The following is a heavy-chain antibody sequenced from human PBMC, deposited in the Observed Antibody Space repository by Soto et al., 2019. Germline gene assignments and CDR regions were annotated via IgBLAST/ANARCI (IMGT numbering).Heavy chain of an antibody. J-gene: IGHJ5*02. Sequence: XESLSLTCTVSGCPISSYYWTWIREPPGEGLEWIGYIYYSGSTNYNLSLKSRVTISVDTSKNQFSLKPSSVTAADTAVYYCARLTVTRLLGWFDRWGQGPLVTVSS. CDR3: ARLTVTRLLGWFDR. CDR1: GCPISSYY. V-gene: IGHV4-59*01. CDR2: IYYSGST. D-gene: IGHD4-17*01.